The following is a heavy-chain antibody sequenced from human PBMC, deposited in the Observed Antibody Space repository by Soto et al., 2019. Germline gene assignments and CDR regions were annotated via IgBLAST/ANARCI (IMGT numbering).Heavy chain of an antibody. CDR3: AKVVGDGNDYYDF. Sequence: SVKVSCKASGGTFSSYAISWVRQAPGQGLEWMGGIIPIFGTANYAQKLQGRVTMTTDTSTSTAYMELRSLRSDDTAIYYCAKVVGDGNDYYDFWGQGTLVTVSS. CDR2: IIPIFGTA. CDR1: GGTFSSYA. V-gene: IGHV1-69*05. J-gene: IGHJ4*02. D-gene: IGHD3-22*01.